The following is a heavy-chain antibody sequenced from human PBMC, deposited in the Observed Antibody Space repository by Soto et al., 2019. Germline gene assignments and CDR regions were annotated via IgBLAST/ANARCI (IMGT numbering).Heavy chain of an antibody. D-gene: IGHD2-2*02. CDR3: ARDRGDGIVVVPAAISFDY. Sequence: ASVKVSCKASGYTFTSYGISWVRQAPGQGLEWMGWISAYNGNTNYAQKLQGRVTMTTDTSTSTAYMELRSLRSDDTAVYYCARDRGDGIVVVPAAISFDYCGQGTLVTVSS. V-gene: IGHV1-18*04. CDR1: GYTFTSYG. J-gene: IGHJ4*02. CDR2: ISAYNGNT.